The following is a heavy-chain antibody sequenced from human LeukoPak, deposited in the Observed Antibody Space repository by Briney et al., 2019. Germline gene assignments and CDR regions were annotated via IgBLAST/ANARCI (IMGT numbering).Heavy chain of an antibody. CDR3: ARDPPKFYSGSYSGWFDP. CDR1: GGTFSSYA. J-gene: IGHJ5*02. D-gene: IGHD1-26*01. V-gene: IGHV1-69*13. Sequence: ASVKVSCKASGGTFSSYAISWVRQAPGQGLEWMGGIIPIFGTANYAQKFQGRVTITPDESTSTAYMELSSLRSEDTAVYYCARDPPKFYSGSYSGWFDPWGQGTLVTVSS. CDR2: IIPIFGTA.